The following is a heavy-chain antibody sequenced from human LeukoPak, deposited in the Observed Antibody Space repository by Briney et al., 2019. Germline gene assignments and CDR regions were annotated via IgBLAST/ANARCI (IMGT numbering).Heavy chain of an antibody. CDR2: IYPGDSDT. J-gene: IGHJ3*02. V-gene: IGHV5-51*01. CDR3: ARQRPGYINDAFDI. Sequence: GESLQISCKASGYSFSNEWIGWVRQVPGKGLEWMGIIYPGDSDTRYSPSLQGQVTISADKSINTAFLRWSSLGASDTAIYFCARQRPGYINDAFDIWGQGTRVTVSS. CDR1: GYSFSNEW. D-gene: IGHD5-24*01.